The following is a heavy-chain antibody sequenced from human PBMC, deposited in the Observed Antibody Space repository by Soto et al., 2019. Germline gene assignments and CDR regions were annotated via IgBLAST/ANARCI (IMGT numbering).Heavy chain of an antibody. CDR1: GYSFATYY. CDR3: GTSYGDSYFDH. D-gene: IGHD4-17*01. V-gene: IGHV5-51*01. Sequence: EVQLVQSGAEVRKPGESLMISCKGSGYSFATYYIGWVRQVPGKGLEWMGIIYPRDSDTKYNPSYEGQVTISADKSINTAYLQWNSLKASDSSMYYCGTSYGDSYFDHWGQGTLVTVSS. J-gene: IGHJ4*02. CDR2: IYPRDSDT.